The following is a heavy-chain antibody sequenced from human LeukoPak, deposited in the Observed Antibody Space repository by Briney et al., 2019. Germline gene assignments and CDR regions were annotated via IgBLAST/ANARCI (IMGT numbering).Heavy chain of an antibody. V-gene: IGHV4-34*01. J-gene: IGHJ4*02. CDR3: ARVLVAAAFDY. CDR1: GGSFSGYY. D-gene: IGHD6-13*01. Sequence: PSETLSLTCAVYGGSFSGYYRSWIRQPPGKGLEWIGEINHSGSTNYNPSLKSRVTISVDTSKNQFSLKLSSVTAADTAVYYCARVLVAAAFDYWGQGTLVTVSS. CDR2: INHSGST.